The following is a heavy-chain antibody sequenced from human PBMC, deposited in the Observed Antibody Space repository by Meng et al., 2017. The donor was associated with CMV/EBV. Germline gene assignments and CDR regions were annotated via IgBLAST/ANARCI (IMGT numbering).Heavy chain of an antibody. CDR1: GFTFRDYG. Sequence: GGSLRLSCAASGFTFRDYGMHWVRQAPGKGLEWVAVIWDDGSHQNYADSVKGRFTISRDNSRDILYIQMNTLRAEDTAVYYCAKSPRFEAVPRTMESWGQGTLVTVSS. D-gene: IGHD2-2*01. CDR3: AKSPRFEAVPRTMES. CDR2: IWDDGSHQ. V-gene: IGHV3-33*06. J-gene: IGHJ5*02.